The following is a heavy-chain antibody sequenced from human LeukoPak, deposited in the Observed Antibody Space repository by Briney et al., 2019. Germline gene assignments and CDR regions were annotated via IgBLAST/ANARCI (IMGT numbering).Heavy chain of an antibody. J-gene: IGHJ3*02. CDR3: ARVEKYYYDSSGYYYSSAFDI. D-gene: IGHD3-22*01. CDR2: IKQDGSEK. V-gene: IGHV3-7*01. Sequence: GGSLRLSCAASGFIFSSYWMSWVRQAPGKGLEWVANIKQDGSEKYYVDSVKGRFTISRDNAKNSLYLQMNSLRAEDTAVYYCARVEKYYYDSSGYYYSSAFDIWGQGTMVIVSS. CDR1: GFIFSSYW.